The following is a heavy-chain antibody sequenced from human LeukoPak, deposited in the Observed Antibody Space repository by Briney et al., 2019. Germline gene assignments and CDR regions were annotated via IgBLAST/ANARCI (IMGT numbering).Heavy chain of an antibody. CDR2: MYHSGST. V-gene: IGHV4-38-2*01. Sequence: SETLSLTCAVSGYSISSGYYWGWIRQPPGKGLEWIGSMYHSGSTYYDPSLKSRVSISLDTSKNQVSLNLTSVTAADTAVYYCATITISGNVWSFSDLRIDFWGQGTLVTVSS. J-gene: IGHJ4*02. CDR1: GYSISSGYY. CDR3: ATITISGNVWSFSDLRIDF. D-gene: IGHD6-19*01.